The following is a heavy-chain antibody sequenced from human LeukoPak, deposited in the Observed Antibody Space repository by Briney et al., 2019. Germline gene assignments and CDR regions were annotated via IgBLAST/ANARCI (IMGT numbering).Heavy chain of an antibody. Sequence: PSETLSLTCTVSGDSISSGNYWGWIRQPPGKGLEWIGSIFHTGSTYFNLSLKSRVTISVDTSKNQFSLRLSSVTAADTAVYYCARLDPGTTSYYYYYYGMDVWGQGTTVTVSS. CDR3: ARLDPGTTSYYYYYYGMDV. D-gene: IGHD1-1*01. V-gene: IGHV4-38-2*02. J-gene: IGHJ6*02. CDR1: GDSISSGNY. CDR2: IFHTGST.